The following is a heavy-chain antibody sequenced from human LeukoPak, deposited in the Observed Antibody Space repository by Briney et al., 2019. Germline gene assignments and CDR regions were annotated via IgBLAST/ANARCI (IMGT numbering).Heavy chain of an antibody. D-gene: IGHD4/OR15-4a*01. J-gene: IGHJ4*02. CDR2: IKPDGSEK. Sequence: GGSLRLSCAASGFTFSTSWMSWVRQAPGEGLEWVANIKPDGSEKYYVDSVKGRFTISRDNAKNSLYVQMNSLRADDTAVYYCARDMYGGTDYWGQGTLVTVSS. CDR1: GFTFSTSW. V-gene: IGHV3-7*01. CDR3: ARDMYGGTDY.